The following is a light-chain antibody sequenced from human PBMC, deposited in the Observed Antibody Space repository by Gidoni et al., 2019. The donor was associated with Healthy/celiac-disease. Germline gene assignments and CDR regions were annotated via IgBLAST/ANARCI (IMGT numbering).Light chain of an antibody. J-gene: IGKJ4*01. V-gene: IGKV2-28*01. CDR2: LGS. Sequence: DIVMTQSPLSQPVTPGEPASISCRSSQSLLHGNGYNYLDWYLQKPGQSPQLLIYLGSNRASGVPDRFSGSGSGTDFTLKISRVEAEDVGTYYCMQALQTPFTCGGGTKVEIK. CDR1: QSLLHGNGYNY. CDR3: MQALQTPFT.